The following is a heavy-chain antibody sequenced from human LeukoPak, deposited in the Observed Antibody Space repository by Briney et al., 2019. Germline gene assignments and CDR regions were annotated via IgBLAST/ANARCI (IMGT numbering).Heavy chain of an antibody. J-gene: IGHJ4*02. CDR2: ISGSGGST. V-gene: IGHV3-23*01. CDR1: GFTFSSYA. CDR3: ASVKWFGELLPFDY. D-gene: IGHD3-10*01. Sequence: GGSLRLSCAASGFTFSSYAMSWVRQAPGKGLEWVSAISGSGGSTYYADSMKGRFTISRDNSKNTLYLQMNSLRAEDTAVYYCASVKWFGELLPFDYWGQGTLVTVSS.